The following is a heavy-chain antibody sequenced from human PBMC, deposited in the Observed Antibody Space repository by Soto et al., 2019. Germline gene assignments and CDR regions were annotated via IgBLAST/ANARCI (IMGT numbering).Heavy chain of an antibody. CDR3: AHKDCGGDCYSDYFDY. Sequence: SGTTLVNPRQILTLTCTFSWLSLSTRGVGVGWIRQPPVKALEWLALIYWDDDKRYSPSLKSRLTITKDTSKNQVVLTMTNMDPVDTATYYCAHKDCGGDCYSDYFDYWGQGTLVTGS. CDR2: IYWDDDK. D-gene: IGHD2-21*02. CDR1: WLSLSTRGVG. V-gene: IGHV2-5*02. J-gene: IGHJ4*02.